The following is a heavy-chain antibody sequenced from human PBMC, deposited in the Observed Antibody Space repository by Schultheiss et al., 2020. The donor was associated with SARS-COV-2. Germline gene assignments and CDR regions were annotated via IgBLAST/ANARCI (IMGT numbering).Heavy chain of an antibody. J-gene: IGHJ6*03. CDR1: GYSFATYW. V-gene: IGHV5-51*01. CDR3: ARDRNSNPQYFYYYMDV. CDR2: IYPGDSDT. D-gene: IGHD4-11*01. Sequence: GGSLRLSCKGSGYSFATYWIGWVRQMPGKGLEWMGIIYPGDSDTRYSPSFQGQVSISADRSISTAYLQWRSLKASDTAMYYCARDRNSNPQYFYYYMDVWGKGTTVTVSS.